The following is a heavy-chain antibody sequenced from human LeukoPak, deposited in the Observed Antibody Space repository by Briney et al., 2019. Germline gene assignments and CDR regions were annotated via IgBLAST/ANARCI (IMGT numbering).Heavy chain of an antibody. CDR3: ARDLGSSGDY. D-gene: IGHD6-19*01. CDR2: ITRSGQNT. J-gene: IGHJ4*02. CDR1: GFPFGDFA. V-gene: IGHV3-23*01. Sequence: GGSLRLSCAASGFPFGDFAMTWVRQVPGGGLQWVSTITRSGQNTYYADSVKGRFTIPRDDYKGMLYLQMNSLRAEDTAMYYCARDLGSSGDYWGQGTLVTVSS.